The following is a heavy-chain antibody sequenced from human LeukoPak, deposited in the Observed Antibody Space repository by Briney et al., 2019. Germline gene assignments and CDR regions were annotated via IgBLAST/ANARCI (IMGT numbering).Heavy chain of an antibody. D-gene: IGHD2-2*01. J-gene: IGHJ4*02. CDR2: ISDSGVDT. CDR3: ANGNSNSPKDY. Sequence: QPGGSLRLSCAASGFTFSDYAMSWLRQAPGRGLEWVSAISDSGVDTYYADSVKGRFTMSRDNSKSTLYLQMNRLRAEDTAVYYCANGNSNSPKDYWGQGTLVTVAS. V-gene: IGHV3-23*01. CDR1: GFTFSDYA.